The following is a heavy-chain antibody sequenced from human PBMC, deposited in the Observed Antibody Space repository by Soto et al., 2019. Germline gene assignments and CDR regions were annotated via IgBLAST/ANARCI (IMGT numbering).Heavy chain of an antibody. CDR1: GFTFSSYA. V-gene: IGHV3-23*01. D-gene: IGHD2-21*01. Sequence: EMQLLESGGGLLQPGGSLRLSCAASGFTFSSYAMNWVRRPPGKGLEWVSRISGSGGSTYYEDSVKGRFTVSRDNSKNTLYLQMNSLRAEDTAVYYCARDPNSGPFDYWGQGILVTVSS. CDR2: ISGSGGST. J-gene: IGHJ4*02. CDR3: ARDPNSGPFDY.